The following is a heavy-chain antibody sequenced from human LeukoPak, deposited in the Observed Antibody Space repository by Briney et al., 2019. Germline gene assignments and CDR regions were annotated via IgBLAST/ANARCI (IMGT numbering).Heavy chain of an antibody. CDR2: IYYSGST. V-gene: IGHV4-59*01. CDR1: GGSISSYY. CDR3: ARVKGDVGYYGSGSRYYYYYYMDV. D-gene: IGHD3-10*01. Sequence: PSETLSLTCTVSGGSISSYYWSWIRQPPGKGVEWIGYIYYSGSTNYNPSLTSRVTISVDTSKNQFSLKLSSVTAADTAVYYCARVKGDVGYYGSGSRYYYYYYMDVWGKGTTVTVSS. J-gene: IGHJ6*03.